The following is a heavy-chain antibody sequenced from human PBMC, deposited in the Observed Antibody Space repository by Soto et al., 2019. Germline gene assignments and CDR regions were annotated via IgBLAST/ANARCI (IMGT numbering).Heavy chain of an antibody. CDR3: TRDVPSYSSGWSPNDWFDP. CDR1: GFTFSGSA. J-gene: IGHJ5*02. CDR2: IRSKANSYAT. D-gene: IGHD6-19*01. V-gene: IGHV3-73*01. Sequence: EVQLVESGGGLVQPGGSLKLSCAASGFTFSGSAMHWVLQASGKGLEWVGRIRSKANSYATAYAASVKGRFTISRDDSKNTAYLQMNSLKTEDTAVYYCTRDVPSYSSGWSPNDWFDPWGQGTLVTVSS.